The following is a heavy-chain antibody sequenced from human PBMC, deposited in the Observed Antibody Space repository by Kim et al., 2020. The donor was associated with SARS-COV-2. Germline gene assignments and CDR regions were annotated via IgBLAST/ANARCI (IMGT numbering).Heavy chain of an antibody. J-gene: IGHJ5*02. V-gene: IGHV1-18*04. D-gene: IGHD3-10*01. CDR3: AREILWFGELPGFDP. CDR2: ISAYNGNT. CDR1: GYTFTSYG. Sequence: ASVKVSCKASGYTFTSYGISWVRQAPGQGLEWMGWISAYNGNTNYAQKLQGRVTMTTDTSTSTAYMELRSLRSDDTAVYYCAREILWFGELPGFDPWGQGTLVTVSS.